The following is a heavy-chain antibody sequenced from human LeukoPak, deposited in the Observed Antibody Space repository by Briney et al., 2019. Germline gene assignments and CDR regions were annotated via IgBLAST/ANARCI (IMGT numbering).Heavy chain of an antibody. CDR3: ARELTDDWLLSVPL. D-gene: IGHD3-9*01. CDR2: ISAYNGNT. J-gene: IGHJ4*02. CDR1: GYTFTSYG. Sequence: ASVKVSCKASGYTFTSYGISWVRQAPGQGLEWMGWISAYNGNTNYAQKLQGRVTMTTDTSTSTAYMELRSLRSDDTAVYYCARELTDDWLLSVPLWGQGTLVTVSS. V-gene: IGHV1-18*01.